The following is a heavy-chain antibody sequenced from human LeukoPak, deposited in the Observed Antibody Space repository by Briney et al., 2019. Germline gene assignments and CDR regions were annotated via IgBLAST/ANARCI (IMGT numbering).Heavy chain of an antibody. CDR2: IYHSGTT. Sequence: SETLSLTCAVSGYSITSSSWWGWIRQPPGKGLEWIGYIYHSGTTYYNPSLQSRVTMSVDTSKNQFSLKLSSVTAVDTAVYYCARKENVYYYFDYWGQGTLVTVSS. V-gene: IGHV4-28*01. J-gene: IGHJ4*02. D-gene: IGHD3-10*01. CDR1: GYSITSSSW. CDR3: ARKENVYYYFDY.